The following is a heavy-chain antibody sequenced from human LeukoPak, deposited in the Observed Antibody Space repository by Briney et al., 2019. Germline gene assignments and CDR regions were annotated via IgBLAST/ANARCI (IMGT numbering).Heavy chain of an antibody. CDR3: ARSWVYSSGWDYMDV. D-gene: IGHD6-19*01. CDR2: MNPNSDNT. Sequence: ASVKVSCKASGYTFTSYDINWVRQATGQGLEWMGWMNPNSDNTGYAQKFQGRVTITRNTSISTAYMELSSLRSEDTAVYYCARSWVYSSGWDYMDVWGKGTTVTVSS. V-gene: IGHV1-8*01. CDR1: GYTFTSYD. J-gene: IGHJ6*03.